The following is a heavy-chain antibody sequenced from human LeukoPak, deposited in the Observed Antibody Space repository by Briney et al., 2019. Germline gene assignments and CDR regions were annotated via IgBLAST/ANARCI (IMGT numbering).Heavy chain of an antibody. Sequence: SETLSLTCTISGGSISSHYWSWIRQPPGKGLEWIGSIYYTGSTNYNPYNPSLKSRVTISVDTSKNQFSLKLSSVTAADTAVYYCARDPYLTGKFDYWGQGTLVTVSS. CDR2: IYYTGST. CDR1: GGSISSHY. J-gene: IGHJ4*02. V-gene: IGHV4-59*11. CDR3: ARDPYLTGKFDY. D-gene: IGHD1-1*01.